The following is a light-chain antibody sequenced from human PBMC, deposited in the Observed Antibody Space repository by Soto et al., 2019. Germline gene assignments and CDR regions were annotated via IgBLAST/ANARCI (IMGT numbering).Light chain of an antibody. J-gene: IGLJ2*01. Sequence: QAVVTQTASVSGSPGQSITISCTGTSSDVGGYNYVSWYQQHPGKAPKLMIYEVSNRPSGVSNRFSGSKSGNTASLTISGLQAEDEADYYCSSSTSSDTLLFGGGTKLTVL. CDR3: SSSTSSDTLL. CDR2: EVS. V-gene: IGLV2-14*01. CDR1: SSDVGGYNY.